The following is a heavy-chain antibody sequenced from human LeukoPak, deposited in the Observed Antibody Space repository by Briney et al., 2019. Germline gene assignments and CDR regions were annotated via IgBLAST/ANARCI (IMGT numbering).Heavy chain of an antibody. D-gene: IGHD3-16*01. CDR2: INHSGST. Sequence: TLXXXCXVSDDSISSNSYFWGWIRQPPGKGLEWIVEINHSGSTNYNPSLKSRVTISVNTSKNHFSLKLSSVTAADTAAYYXXANSXDYXTXGGSXKVWGQGTXVTASS. V-gene: IGHV4-39*02. CDR3: XANSXDYXTXGGSXKV. CDR1: DDSISSNSYF. J-gene: IGHJ4*02.